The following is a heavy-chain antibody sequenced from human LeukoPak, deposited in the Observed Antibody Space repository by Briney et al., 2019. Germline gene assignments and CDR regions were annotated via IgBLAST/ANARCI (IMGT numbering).Heavy chain of an antibody. D-gene: IGHD4-17*01. CDR1: GGSISSSNYY. Sequence: SETLSLTCTVFGGSISSSNYYWVWIRQPPGKGLEWIGSIHYSGSTYYNPSLKSRVTISVDTSKNQFSLKLSSVTAADTAVYYCARPTNYGDYLDAFDIWGQGTIVTVSS. J-gene: IGHJ3*02. CDR2: IHYSGST. CDR3: ARPTNYGDYLDAFDI. V-gene: IGHV4-39*01.